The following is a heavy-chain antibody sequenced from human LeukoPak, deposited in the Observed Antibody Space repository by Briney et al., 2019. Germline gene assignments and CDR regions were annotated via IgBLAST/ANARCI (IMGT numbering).Heavy chain of an antibody. CDR2: ISSSSYI. CDR1: GFTFSSYS. V-gene: IGHV3-21*01. Sequence: GGSLRLSCAASGFTFSSYSMNWVRQAPGKGLEWVSSISSSSYIYYADSVKGRFTISRDNAKNSLYLQMNSLRAEDTAVYYCARDSSSKTSDYWGQGTLVTVSS. D-gene: IGHD6-13*01. CDR3: ARDSSSKTSDY. J-gene: IGHJ4*02.